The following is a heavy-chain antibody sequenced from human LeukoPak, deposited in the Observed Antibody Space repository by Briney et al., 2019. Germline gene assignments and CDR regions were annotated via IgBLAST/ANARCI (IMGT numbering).Heavy chain of an antibody. CDR1: GGSFSSYY. J-gene: IGHJ4*02. CDR2: INHSGST. D-gene: IGHD6-19*01. V-gene: IGHV4-34*01. Sequence: SETLSLTCAVYGGSFSSYYWSWIRQPPGKGLEWIGEINHSGSTNYNPSLKSRVTISVDTSKNQFSLKLSSVTAADTAVYYCARNFRGLHSSGHSIDYWGQGTLVTVSS. CDR3: ARNFRGLHSSGHSIDY.